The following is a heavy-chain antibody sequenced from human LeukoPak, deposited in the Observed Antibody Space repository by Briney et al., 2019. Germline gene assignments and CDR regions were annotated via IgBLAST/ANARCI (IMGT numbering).Heavy chain of an antibody. J-gene: IGHJ4*02. Sequence: PSETLSLTCTVSGVSVSSGRYYWTWIRQPPGKGLEWIGYSYYSGSTQYNPSLKSRVTISVDTSKNQFSLKLSSVTAADTAVYYCARDTAMVNAHYFDYWGQGTLVTVSS. CDR1: GVSVSSGRYY. CDR3: ARDTAMVNAHYFDY. CDR2: SYYSGST. D-gene: IGHD5-18*01. V-gene: IGHV4-61*01.